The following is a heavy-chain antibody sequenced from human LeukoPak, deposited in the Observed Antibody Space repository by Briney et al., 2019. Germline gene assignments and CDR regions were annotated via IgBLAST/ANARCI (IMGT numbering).Heavy chain of an antibody. Sequence: SETLSLTCAVYGGSFSGYYWSWIRQPPGKGLEWIGEINHSGSTNYNPSLKSRVTISVDTSKNQFSLKLSSVTAADTAVYYCATPVYGSGSYEFNYWGQGTLVTVSS. CDR3: ATPVYGSGSYEFNY. V-gene: IGHV4-34*01. D-gene: IGHD3-10*01. CDR1: GGSFSGYY. CDR2: INHSGST. J-gene: IGHJ4*02.